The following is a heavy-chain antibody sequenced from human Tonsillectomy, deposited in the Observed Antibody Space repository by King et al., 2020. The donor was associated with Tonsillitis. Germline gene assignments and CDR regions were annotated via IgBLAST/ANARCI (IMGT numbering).Heavy chain of an antibody. J-gene: IGHJ6*03. CDR1: GFSFSRYW. D-gene: IGHD6-13*01. CDR3: ARDGQQLDLFYFYYYMDV. Sequence: DVQLVESGGGLVQPGGSLRLSCAASGFSFSRYWMSWVRQAPGKGLEWVANIKLDGSEKFYVDSVKGRFTISRDNAKNSLYLQMNSLRAEDTAVYYCARDGQQLDLFYFYYYMDVWGKGTTVTVSS. CDR2: IKLDGSEK. V-gene: IGHV3-7*03.